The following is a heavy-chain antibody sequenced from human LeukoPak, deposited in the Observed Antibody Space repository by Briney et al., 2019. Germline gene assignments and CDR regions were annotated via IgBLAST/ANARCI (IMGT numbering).Heavy chain of an antibody. D-gene: IGHD3-9*01. V-gene: IGHV4-59*01. CDR3: ARGDYNILTGERTPRWSFDY. CDR2: VYYSGST. Sequence: SETLSLTCTVSGGSISSYYWSWIRQPPGKGLEWIGYVYYSGSTNYNPSLRSRVTISIGTSKNQFSLKLRSVTAADTAVYYCARGDYNILTGERTPRWSFDYWGQGSLVTVSS. J-gene: IGHJ4*02. CDR1: GGSISSYY.